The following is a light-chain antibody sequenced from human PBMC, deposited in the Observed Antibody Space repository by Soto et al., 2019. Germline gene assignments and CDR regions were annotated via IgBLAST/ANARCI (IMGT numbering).Light chain of an antibody. CDR2: GAF. V-gene: IGKV3-20*01. CDR1: QSIDSTY. CDR3: EQYASSVWT. Sequence: VLTQSPGTLSLSPGERATLSCRASQSIDSTYLAWNQQNPGQAPRLLIYGAFSRASGIPDRLSGSGSGADFTLTISRLDPEDFAVYYCEQYASSVWTFGQGTKVEIK. J-gene: IGKJ1*01.